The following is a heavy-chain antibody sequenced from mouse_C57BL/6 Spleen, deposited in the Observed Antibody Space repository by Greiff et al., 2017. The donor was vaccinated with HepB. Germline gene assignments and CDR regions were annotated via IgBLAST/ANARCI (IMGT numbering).Heavy chain of an antibody. J-gene: IGHJ2*01. V-gene: IGHV1-82*01. CDR1: GYAFSSSW. D-gene: IGHD5-5*01. CDR2: IYPGDGDT. CDR3: ARSTTLSYFDY. Sequence: VQLQQSGPELVKPGASVKISCKASGYAFSSSWMNWVKQRPGKGLEWIGRIYPGDGDTNYNGKFKGKATLTADKSSSTAYMQLSSLTSEDSAVYFCARSTTLSYFDYWGQGTTLTVSS.